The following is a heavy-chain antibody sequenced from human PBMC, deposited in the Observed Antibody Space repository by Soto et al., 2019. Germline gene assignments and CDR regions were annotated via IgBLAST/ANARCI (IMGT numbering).Heavy chain of an antibody. V-gene: IGHV3-11*06. D-gene: IGHD6-13*01. J-gene: IGHJ4*02. Sequence: GGSMRLSCAASGFTFSDYYMNWIRQAPGKGLEWVSHIRSSSSYTNYADSVKGRFTISRDNANNSLYLQMNSLRAEDTAVYYCARSGIPALGTGAFDSWGQGTPVTVSS. CDR2: IRSSSSYT. CDR1: GFTFSDYY. CDR3: ARSGIPALGTGAFDS.